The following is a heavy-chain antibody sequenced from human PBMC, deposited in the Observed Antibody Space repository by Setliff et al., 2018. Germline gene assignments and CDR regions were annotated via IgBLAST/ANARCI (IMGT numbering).Heavy chain of an antibody. CDR3: ARDGDNYYDSSGYYLNHAFDI. Sequence: SVKVSCKASGGTFSSYAISWVRQAPGQGLECGGGIIPIFGTANYAQKFQGRVTITADESTSTAYMELSSLRSEDTAVYYCARDGDNYYDSSGYYLNHAFDIWGQGTMVTVSS. V-gene: IGHV1-69*13. CDR1: GGTFSSYA. D-gene: IGHD3-22*01. CDR2: IIPIFGTA. J-gene: IGHJ3*02.